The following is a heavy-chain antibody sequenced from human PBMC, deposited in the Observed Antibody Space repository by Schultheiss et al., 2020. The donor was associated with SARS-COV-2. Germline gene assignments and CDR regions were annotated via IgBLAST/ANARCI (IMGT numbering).Heavy chain of an antibody. CDR2: IKSETDGGTT. J-gene: IGHJ4*02. D-gene: IGHD4-23*01. CDR3: ATVTGGNSNDY. Sequence: GGSLRLSCAASGFTFSGSAMHWVRQAPGKGLEWVGRIKSETDGGTTDYAAPVKGRFSTSRDDSKSTLYLQMNSLKTEDTAVYYCATVTGGNSNDYWGQGTLVTVSS. CDR1: GFTFSGSA. V-gene: IGHV3-15*01.